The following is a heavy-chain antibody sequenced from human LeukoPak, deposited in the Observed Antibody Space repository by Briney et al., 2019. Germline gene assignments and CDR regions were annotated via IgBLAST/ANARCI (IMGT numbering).Heavy chain of an antibody. Sequence: SGTLSLTCAVSGGSISSSNWWSWVRQPPGKGLEWIGEIYHSGSTNYNPSLKSRVTISVDKSKNQFSLKLSSVTAADTAVYYCAREGGTRGEQWLGRQHWGQGTLVAVSS. J-gene: IGHJ1*01. D-gene: IGHD6-19*01. CDR1: GGSISSSNW. CDR2: IYHSGST. V-gene: IGHV4-4*02. CDR3: AREGGTRGEQWLGRQH.